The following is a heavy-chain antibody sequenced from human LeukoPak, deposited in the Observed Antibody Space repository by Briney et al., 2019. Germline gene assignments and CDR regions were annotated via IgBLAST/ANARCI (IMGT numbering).Heavy chain of an antibody. Sequence: GASVKVSCKASGGTFSRYAISWVRQAPGQGLEWMGRIIPILGIANYAQKFQGRVTITADKSTSTAYMELSSLRSEDTAVYYCARVWHSNYPWGQGTLVTASS. CDR1: GGTFSRYA. CDR3: ARVWHSNYP. CDR2: IIPILGIA. V-gene: IGHV1-69*04. D-gene: IGHD5-24*01. J-gene: IGHJ4*02.